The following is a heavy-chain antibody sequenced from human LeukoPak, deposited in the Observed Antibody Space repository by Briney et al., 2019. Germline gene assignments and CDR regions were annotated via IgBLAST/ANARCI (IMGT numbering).Heavy chain of an antibody. CDR2: ISSSSSYI. CDR3: ARRATTERGHSYGLDF. Sequence: KPGGSLRLSCAASGFTFSDYSMNWVRQAPGKGLEWVSSISSSSSYIYYADSVKGRFTISRDSAKNSMYLQMNSLKAEDTAVYYCARRATTERGHSYGLDFWGQGTLVTVSS. D-gene: IGHD5-18*01. J-gene: IGHJ4*02. CDR1: GFTFSDYS. V-gene: IGHV3-21*01.